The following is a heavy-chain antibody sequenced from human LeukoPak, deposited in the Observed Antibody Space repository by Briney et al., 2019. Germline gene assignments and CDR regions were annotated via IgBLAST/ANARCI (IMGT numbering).Heavy chain of an antibody. CDR1: GGSMNTYY. V-gene: IGHV4-4*07. J-gene: IGHJ4*02. Sequence: SETLSLTCTVSGGSMNTYYWTWIRQTAGGGLEWIGQVHNSVGTTYNPSLRSRVSLSLDTSKNHFSLRLASVTAADTAVYFCARERDHGYSYGHVPDFWGPGIPVSVSS. CDR2: VHNSVGT. CDR3: ARERDHGYSYGHVPDF. D-gene: IGHD5-18*01.